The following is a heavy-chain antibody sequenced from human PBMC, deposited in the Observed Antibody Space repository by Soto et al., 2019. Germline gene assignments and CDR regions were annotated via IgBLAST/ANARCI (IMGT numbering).Heavy chain of an antibody. Sequence: QVQLVQSGAEVKKPGASVKVSCKASGYTFTSYGISWVRQAPGQGLEWMGWIGAYNGNTNYAQKLQGRVTMTTDTSTSTAYMELRSLRSDDTAVYYCARDADYDILTGIETDHWGQGTLVTVSS. J-gene: IGHJ4*02. CDR1: GYTFTSYG. CDR2: IGAYNGNT. V-gene: IGHV1-18*04. CDR3: ARDADYDILTGIETDH. D-gene: IGHD3-9*01.